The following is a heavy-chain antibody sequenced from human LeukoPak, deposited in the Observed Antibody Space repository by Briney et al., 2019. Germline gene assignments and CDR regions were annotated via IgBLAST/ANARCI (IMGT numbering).Heavy chain of an antibody. D-gene: IGHD6-19*01. CDR3: ARDQSAYSSGWYSNFDY. CDR2: IYHSGST. J-gene: IGHJ4*02. Sequence: SETLSLTCAVSGYSISSGYYWGWIRQPQGKGLEWIGSIYHSGSTYYNPSLKSRVTISVDTSKNQFSLKLSSVTAADTAVYYCARDQSAYSSGWYSNFDYWGQGTLVTVSS. CDR1: GYSISSGYY. V-gene: IGHV4-38-2*02.